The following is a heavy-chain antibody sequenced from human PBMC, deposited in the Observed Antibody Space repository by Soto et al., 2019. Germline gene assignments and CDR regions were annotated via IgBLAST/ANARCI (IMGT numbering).Heavy chain of an antibody. V-gene: IGHV1-69*13. CDR3: ARDLWGIAAAGVYGMDV. D-gene: IGHD6-13*01. Sequence: GASVKVSCKASGGTFSSYAISWVRQAPGQGLEWMGGIIPIFGTANYAQKFQGRVTITADESTSTAYMELSSLRSEDTAVYYCARDLWGIAAAGVYGMDVWGQGTTVTVSS. J-gene: IGHJ6*02. CDR2: IIPIFGTA. CDR1: GGTFSSYA.